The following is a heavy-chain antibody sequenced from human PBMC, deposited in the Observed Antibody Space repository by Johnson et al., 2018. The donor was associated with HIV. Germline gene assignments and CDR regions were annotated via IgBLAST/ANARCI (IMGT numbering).Heavy chain of an antibody. CDR3: TRPGDYDAFDI. V-gene: IGHV3-30-3*01. D-gene: IGHD4-17*01. CDR1: GFTFSSYA. Sequence: QVQLVESGGGVFQPGRSLRLSCAASGFTFSSYAMHWVRQAPGKGLAWVAVLSYDGGNKYYADSVKGRFTISRDNSKNSLYLQMNSLNTEDTAVYYCTRPGDYDAFDIWGQGTMVIVSS. J-gene: IGHJ3*02. CDR2: LSYDGGNK.